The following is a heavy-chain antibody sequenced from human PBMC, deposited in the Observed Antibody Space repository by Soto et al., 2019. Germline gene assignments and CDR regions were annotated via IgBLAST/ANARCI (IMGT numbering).Heavy chain of an antibody. CDR1: GYTFTSYV. V-gene: IGHV1-18*01. Sequence: QVQLVQSGAEVKKPGASVKVSCRASGYTFTSYVISWVRQAPAQGLEWMGWISAYNGNTNFAQKLQGRVTMTTDTSTSTAYMELRSLRADDTAVYYCAGVVANVAGPYGMDVWGQGTTVTVSS. CDR2: ISAYNGNT. D-gene: IGHD6-19*01. J-gene: IGHJ6*02. CDR3: AGVVANVAGPYGMDV.